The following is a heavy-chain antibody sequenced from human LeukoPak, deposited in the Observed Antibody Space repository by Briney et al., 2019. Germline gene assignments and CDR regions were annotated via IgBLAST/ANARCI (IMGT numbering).Heavy chain of an antibody. Sequence: GASVKVSCKASGGTFSSYAISWVRQAPGQGLEWMRGIIPIFSTANYAQKFQGRVTITADESTSTAYMELRSLKSEDTAVYYCAGDPSDYYASEWGQGTLVTVSS. CDR1: GGTFSSYA. D-gene: IGHD3-10*01. CDR2: IIPIFSTA. J-gene: IGHJ4*02. V-gene: IGHV1-69*13. CDR3: AGDPSDYYASE.